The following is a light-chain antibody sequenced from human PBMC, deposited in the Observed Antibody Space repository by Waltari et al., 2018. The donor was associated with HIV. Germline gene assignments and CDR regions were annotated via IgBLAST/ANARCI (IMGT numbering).Light chain of an antibody. CDR2: DNY. V-gene: IGLV1-51*01. J-gene: IGLJ2*01. CDR1: SSNLGNNF. CDR3: GTWDSSLSVVV. Sequence: QSVLTQPPSVSAAPGQKVTISCSGSSSNLGNNFVSWFQQLPGTAPKLLIYDNYKRPSGIPDRFSGSKSGTSATLGITGLQAGDEADYYCGTWDSSLSVVVFGGGTSLTVL.